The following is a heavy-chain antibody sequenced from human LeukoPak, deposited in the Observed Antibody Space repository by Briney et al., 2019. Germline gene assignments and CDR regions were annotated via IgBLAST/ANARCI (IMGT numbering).Heavy chain of an antibody. Sequence: GESLKISCQGSGYRFTSYWIAWVRQVPAKGLEWMGIMYPDDSDTTYSPSFQGQVTISADKSIGTAYLQWSSLKASDTAMYFCARRAYGGKHFDYWGQGTLVTVSS. CDR1: GYRFTSYW. CDR2: MYPDDSDT. J-gene: IGHJ4*02. V-gene: IGHV5-51*01. CDR3: ARRAYGGKHFDY. D-gene: IGHD4-23*01.